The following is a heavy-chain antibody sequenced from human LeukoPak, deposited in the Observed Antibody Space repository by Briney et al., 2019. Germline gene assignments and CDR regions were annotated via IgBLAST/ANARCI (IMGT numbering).Heavy chain of an antibody. V-gene: IGHV3-21*01. CDR1: GFTFSSYS. CDR2: ISSSISYI. Sequence: GGSLRLSCAASGFTFSSYSMNCVRQAPGKGLEWVSSISSSISYIYYADSVKGRFTISRDNAKNSLYLQMNSLRAEDTAVYYCAREGVGIKDLDYWGQGTLVTVSS. J-gene: IGHJ4*02. CDR3: AREGVGIKDLDY. D-gene: IGHD1-26*01.